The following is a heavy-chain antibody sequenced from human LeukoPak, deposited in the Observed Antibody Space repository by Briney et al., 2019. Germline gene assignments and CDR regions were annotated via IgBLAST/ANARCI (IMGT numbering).Heavy chain of an antibody. CDR1: GGSIGTYY. Sequence: PSETLSLTRSVSGGSIGTYYWNWVRQPPGKGLEWIGYILYSGSTNYNPSLESRVTISVDTSKNQFSLKLTSVTAADTAVYYCARTRSSTWHLLDYWGQGTLVTVSS. V-gene: IGHV4-59*01. CDR2: ILYSGST. J-gene: IGHJ4*02. D-gene: IGHD6-13*01. CDR3: ARTRSSTWHLLDY.